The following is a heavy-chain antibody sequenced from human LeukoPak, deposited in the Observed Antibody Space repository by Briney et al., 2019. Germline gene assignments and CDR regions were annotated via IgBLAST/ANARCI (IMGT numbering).Heavy chain of an antibody. CDR2: INTNTGNP. Sequence: ASVNVSCKASGYTFTTYAMNWVRQAPGQGLEWMGWINTNTGNPTYAQGFTGRFVFSLDTSVSTAYLQISSLKAEDTAVYYCARDLTSSSSWYFGYWGQGTLVTVSS. J-gene: IGHJ4*02. D-gene: IGHD2-2*01. CDR3: ARDLTSSSSWYFGY. V-gene: IGHV7-4-1*02. CDR1: GYTFTTYA.